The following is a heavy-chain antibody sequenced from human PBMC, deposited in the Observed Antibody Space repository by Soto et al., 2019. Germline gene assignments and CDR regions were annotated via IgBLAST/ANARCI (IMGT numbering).Heavy chain of an antibody. CDR1: GYTFTSYD. Sequence: GASVKVSCKASGYTFTSYDINWVRQATGQGLEWMGWMNPNSGNTGYAQKFQGRVTMTRNTSISTAYMELSSLRSEDTAVYYCARGSYYDFWSGYRYNWFDPWGQGTLVTVSS. V-gene: IGHV1-8*01. D-gene: IGHD3-3*01. CDR2: MNPNSGNT. J-gene: IGHJ5*02. CDR3: ARGSYYDFWSGYRYNWFDP.